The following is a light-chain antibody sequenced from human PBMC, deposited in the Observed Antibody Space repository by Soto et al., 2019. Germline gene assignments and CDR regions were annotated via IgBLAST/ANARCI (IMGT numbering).Light chain of an antibody. CDR2: DAS. CDR1: QSVSSY. V-gene: IGKV3-11*01. J-gene: IGKJ5*01. CDR3: QQRSNWPPT. Sequence: DTVLTQYTGTLSLTSGERSTLSFRASQSVSSYLAWYQQKPGQAPRLLIYDASNRATGIPARFSGSGSGTDFTLNISNLEPEDFAVYYRQQRSNWPPTFGQGTLPEIK.